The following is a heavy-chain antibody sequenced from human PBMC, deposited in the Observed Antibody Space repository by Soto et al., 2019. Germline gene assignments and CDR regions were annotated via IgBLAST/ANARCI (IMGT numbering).Heavy chain of an antibody. V-gene: IGHV4-34*01. CDR2: INHSGST. CDR3: ARSIVRRVIVNGY. CDR1: GGSFSGYY. D-gene: IGHD3-10*01. Sequence: SETLSLTCAVYGGSFSGYYWSWIRQPPGKGLEWMGEINHSGSTNYNPSLKSRVTISVDTSKNQFSLKLTSVTAADTAVYYCARSIVRRVIVNGYWGKGNMVNVST. J-gene: IGHJ4*02.